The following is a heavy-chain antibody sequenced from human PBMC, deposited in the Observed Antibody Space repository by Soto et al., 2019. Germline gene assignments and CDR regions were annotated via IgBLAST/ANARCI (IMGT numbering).Heavy chain of an antibody. J-gene: IGHJ6*02. CDR3: ARERIVGFDYYSYYGTDV. CDR2: IKQDGSEK. D-gene: IGHD3-22*01. Sequence: GGSLRLSCAASGFTFSSYWMSWVRQAPGKGLEWVANIKQDGSEKYYVDSVKGRFTISRDNAKNSLYLQMNSLRAEDTAVYYCARERIVGFDYYSYYGTDVWGQGTTVTVAS. V-gene: IGHV3-7*01. CDR1: GFTFSSYW.